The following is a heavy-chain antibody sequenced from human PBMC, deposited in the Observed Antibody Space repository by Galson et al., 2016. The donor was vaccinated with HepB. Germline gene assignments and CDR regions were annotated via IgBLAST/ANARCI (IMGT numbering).Heavy chain of an antibody. J-gene: IGHJ4*02. D-gene: IGHD4-17*01. Sequence: VGSGNTHYAPKFQQRVTITRDMSTSTAYMELSSLRFEDTAVYYCAVSTTGHFDYWGQGTLVTVSS. V-gene: IGHV1-58*01. CDR2: VGSGNT. CDR3: AVSTTGHFDY.